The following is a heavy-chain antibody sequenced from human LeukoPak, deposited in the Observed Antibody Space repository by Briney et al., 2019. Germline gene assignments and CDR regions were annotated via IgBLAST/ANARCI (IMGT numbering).Heavy chain of an antibody. CDR3: AKEEAGSRVLRYFDWLSGLFDY. CDR2: ISYDGSNK. J-gene: IGHJ4*02. V-gene: IGHV3-30*18. Sequence: GGSLRLSCAASGFTFSSYGMHWVRQAPGKGLEWVAVISYDGSNKYYADSVKGRFTISRDNSKNTLYLQMNSLRAEDTAVYYCAKEEAGSRVLRYFDWLSGLFDYWGQGTLVTVSS. D-gene: IGHD3-9*01. CDR1: GFTFSSYG.